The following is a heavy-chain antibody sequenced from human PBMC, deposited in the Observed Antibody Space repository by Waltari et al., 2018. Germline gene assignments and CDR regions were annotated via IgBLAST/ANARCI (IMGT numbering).Heavy chain of an antibody. V-gene: IGHV1-2*02. CDR3: ARSQGGYCSRTDCYRDRGMIVY. CDR2: INPNNGDT. J-gene: IGHJ4*02. CDR1: GYNFNGYY. Sequence: QVQLVQSGAEVKRPGASVKVSCKASGYNFNGYYIQWVRQAPGQGLEWMGWINPNNGDTHYAQKFQGRVTMTSDTSITTASLSLSSLRSDDTAVYSCARSQGGYCSRTDCYRDRGMIVYWGQGTLVTVSS. D-gene: IGHD2-2*01.